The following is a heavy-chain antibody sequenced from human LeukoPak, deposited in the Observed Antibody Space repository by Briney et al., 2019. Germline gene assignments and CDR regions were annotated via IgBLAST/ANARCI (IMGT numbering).Heavy chain of an antibody. CDR1: GYSISSDNY. J-gene: IGHJ4*02. D-gene: IGHD3-22*01. V-gene: IGHV4-38-2*01. Sequence: SETLSLTCAVSGYSISSDNYWVWSRQPPGQGLEWTGVIYHSGSTYNNPSLQSRVTMSIDTSKSQFSLKLSSVTAADTAVYYCGGAPRDSSSSNYMRRFDYWGQGTLVTVSS. CDR3: GGAPRDSSSSNYMRRFDY. CDR2: IYHSGST.